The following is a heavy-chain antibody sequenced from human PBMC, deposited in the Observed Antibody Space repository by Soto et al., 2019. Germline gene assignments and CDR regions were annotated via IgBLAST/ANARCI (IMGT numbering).Heavy chain of an antibody. J-gene: IGHJ5*01. D-gene: IGHD2-15*01. V-gene: IGHV2-5*02. CDR1: GFSLSTHGVG. Sequence: QITLKESGPTLVKPTQTLTLTCTFSGFSLSTHGVGVGWVRQPAGKALEWLALIYWDDDKRYSASLNSRLTITKDTSKLQVVHTMTIMDPVDTATYFCAHAVLFCTGGSCSTWFDSWGQGSLVSVSS. CDR3: AHAVLFCTGGSCSTWFDS. CDR2: IYWDDDK.